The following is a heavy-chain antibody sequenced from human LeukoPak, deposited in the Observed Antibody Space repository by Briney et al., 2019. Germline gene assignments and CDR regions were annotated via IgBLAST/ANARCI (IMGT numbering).Heavy chain of an antibody. CDR3: ARGVATGGGYYYYYYMDV. Sequence: ASVKVSCKASGYTFTSYGISWVRQAPGQGLEWMGWISAYNGNTNYAQKLQGRVTMTTDTSTSTAYMELRSLRSDDTAVYYCARGVATGGGYYYYYYMDVWGKGTTVTISS. D-gene: IGHD5-12*01. V-gene: IGHV1-18*01. CDR2: ISAYNGNT. CDR1: GYTFTSYG. J-gene: IGHJ6*03.